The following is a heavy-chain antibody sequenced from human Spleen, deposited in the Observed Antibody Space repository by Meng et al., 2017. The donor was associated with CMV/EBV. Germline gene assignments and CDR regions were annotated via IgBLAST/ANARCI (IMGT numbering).Heavy chain of an antibody. CDR1: GFTVSNNY. Sequence: LRLSCAVSGFTVSNNYMTWVRQAPGKGLEWVSVIYSGGSTYYADSVKGRFTISRDNFKNTLYLQMNSLRAEDTAVYYCAPPPAGKNSWGQGTLVTVSS. CDR2: IYSGGST. V-gene: IGHV3-66*02. D-gene: IGHD3-10*01. CDR3: APPPAGKNS. J-gene: IGHJ4*02.